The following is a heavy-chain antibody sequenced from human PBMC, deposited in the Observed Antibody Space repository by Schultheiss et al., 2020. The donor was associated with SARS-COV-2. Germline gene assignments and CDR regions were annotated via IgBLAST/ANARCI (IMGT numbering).Heavy chain of an antibody. V-gene: IGHV3-74*01. J-gene: IGHJ6*02. Sequence: GESLKISCAASGFTFSSYAMSWVRQAPGKGLVWVSRINSDGSSTSYADSVKGRFTISRDNAKNTLYLQMNSLRAEDTAVYYCARGLFWSGYLMDVWGQGTTVTVSS. CDR3: ARGLFWSGYLMDV. D-gene: IGHD3-3*01. CDR2: INSDGSST. CDR1: GFTFSSYA.